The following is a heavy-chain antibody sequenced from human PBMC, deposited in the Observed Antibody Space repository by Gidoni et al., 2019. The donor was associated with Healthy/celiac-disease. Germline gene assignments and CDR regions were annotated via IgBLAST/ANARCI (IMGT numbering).Heavy chain of an antibody. J-gene: IGHJ5*02. Sequence: QLQLQESGPGLVTPSETLSLTCTVSGGSISTSSYCWGWIRQPPGKGLAWIGSIYYSGSTYYNPSLKSRVTISVDTSKNQFSLKLSSVTAADTAVYYCARAGRPGYYDIEVWFDPWGQGTLVTVSS. CDR3: ARAGRPGYYDIEVWFDP. V-gene: IGHV4-39*07. D-gene: IGHD3-22*01. CDR2: IYYSGST. CDR1: GGSISTSSYC.